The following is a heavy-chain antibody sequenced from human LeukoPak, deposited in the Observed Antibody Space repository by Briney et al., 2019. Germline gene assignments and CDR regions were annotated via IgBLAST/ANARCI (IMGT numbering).Heavy chain of an antibody. J-gene: IGHJ5*02. D-gene: IGHD4-17*01. CDR2: IRYDGSNK. CDR1: GFIFSNYG. Sequence: GGSLRLSCAASGFIFSNYGMHWVRQAPGKGLALVAFIRYDGSNKYYADSVKGRFTISRDNSKNTLYLQMNSLRAEDTAVYYCAKEQDYGDSYNWFDPWGQGTLVTVSS. V-gene: IGHV3-30*02. CDR3: AKEQDYGDSYNWFDP.